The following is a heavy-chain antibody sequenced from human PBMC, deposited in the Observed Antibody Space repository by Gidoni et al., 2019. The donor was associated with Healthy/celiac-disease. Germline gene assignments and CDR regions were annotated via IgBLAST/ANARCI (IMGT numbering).Heavy chain of an antibody. D-gene: IGHD6-13*01. CDR3: AREVIAAAGHAFDI. J-gene: IGHJ3*02. V-gene: IGHV4-59*01. Sequence: QVQLQESGPGLVKPSETLSLTCTVSGGSISSYYWSWIRQPPGKGLEWIGYIYYSGSTNYNPSLKSRVSISVDTSKNQFSLKLSSVTAADTAVYYCAREVIAAAGHAFDIWGQGTMVTVSS. CDR1: GGSISSYY. CDR2: IYYSGST.